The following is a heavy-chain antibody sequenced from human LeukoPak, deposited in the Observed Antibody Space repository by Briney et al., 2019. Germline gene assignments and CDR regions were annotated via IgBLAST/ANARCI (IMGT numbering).Heavy chain of an antibody. V-gene: IGHV1-24*01. CDR1: GYTLTELS. Sequence: GASVKVSCKVSGYTLTELSMHWVRQAPGKGLEWMGGFDPEDGETIYAQKFQGRVTMTEDTSTDTAYMELSSLRSEDTAVYYCATDISSSRRYDAFDIWGQGTMVTVSS. J-gene: IGHJ3*02. D-gene: IGHD6-13*01. CDR3: ATDISSSRRYDAFDI. CDR2: FDPEDGET.